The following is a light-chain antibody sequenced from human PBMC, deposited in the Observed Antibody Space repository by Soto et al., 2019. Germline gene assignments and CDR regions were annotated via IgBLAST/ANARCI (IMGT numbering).Light chain of an antibody. CDR1: SSDVGGYNY. J-gene: IGLJ2*01. Sequence: QSALTQPASVSGSPGQSITISCTGTSSDVGGYNYVSWYQQHPGKAPKLMIYDVSNRPSGVSNRFSGSKSGNTASLTISGLQAEDEADYYCSSYTSSSTLKTVFGGWTKLTVL. CDR2: DVS. CDR3: SSYTSSSTLKTV. V-gene: IGLV2-14*01.